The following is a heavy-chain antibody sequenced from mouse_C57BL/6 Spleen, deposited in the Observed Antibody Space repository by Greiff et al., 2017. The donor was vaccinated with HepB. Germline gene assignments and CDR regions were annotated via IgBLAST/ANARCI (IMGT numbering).Heavy chain of an antibody. D-gene: IGHD3-3*01. J-gene: IGHJ1*03. V-gene: IGHV1-26*01. CDR1: GYTFTDYY. CDR2: INPNNGGT. Sequence: EVQLQQSGPELVKPGASVKISCKASGYTFTDYYMNWVKQSHGKSLEWIGDINPNNGGTSYNQKFKGKATLTVDKSSSTAYMELRSLTSEDSAVYYCAEGGGTRYFDVWGTGTTVTVSS. CDR3: AEGGGTRYFDV.